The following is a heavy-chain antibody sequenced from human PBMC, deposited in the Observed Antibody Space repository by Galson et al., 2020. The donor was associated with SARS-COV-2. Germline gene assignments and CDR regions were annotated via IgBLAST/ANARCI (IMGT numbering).Heavy chain of an antibody. CDR2: ISNYGDNI. D-gene: IGHD1-1*01. V-gene: IGHV3-64D*08. Sequence: GESLKISCSASGFPFSGDVMHWVRQAPGKGLEHVAAISNYGDNIDYADSVKGRFSISRDNPLNTLYLHMSSLRSEDTAVYFCVKDLRTTGSFDNWGHGTLVIVSS. CDR3: VKDLRTTGSFDN. J-gene: IGHJ4*01. CDR1: GFPFSGDV.